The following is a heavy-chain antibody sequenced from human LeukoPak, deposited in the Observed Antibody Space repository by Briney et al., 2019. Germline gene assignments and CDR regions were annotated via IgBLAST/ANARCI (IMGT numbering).Heavy chain of an antibody. Sequence: PSETLSLTCAVYGGSFSGYYWSWIRQPPGKGLEWIGEINHSGSTSYNPSLKSRVTISVDTSKNQFSLKLSSVTAADTAVYYCAKVGEYCSSTSCYYVDYWGQGTLVTVSS. CDR1: GGSFSGYY. CDR2: INHSGST. CDR3: AKVGEYCSSTSCYYVDY. J-gene: IGHJ4*02. D-gene: IGHD2-2*01. V-gene: IGHV4-34*01.